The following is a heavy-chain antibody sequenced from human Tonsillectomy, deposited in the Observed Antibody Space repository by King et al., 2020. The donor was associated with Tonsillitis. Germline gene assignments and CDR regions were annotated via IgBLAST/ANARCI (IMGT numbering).Heavy chain of an antibody. D-gene: IGHD4-17*01. J-gene: IGHJ4*02. CDR3: ARDIADYGDYVGYFDY. V-gene: IGHV3-30*04. CDR1: GFTFSSYA. CDR2: ISYDGSDK. Sequence: QLVQSGGGVVQPGRSLRLSCVASGFTFSSYAKHWVRQAPGKGLEWVAVISYDGSDKYYADSVKGRFTISRDNSKNRLYLQMNSLRTGDTAVYYCARDIADYGDYVGYFDYWGQGTLVTVSS.